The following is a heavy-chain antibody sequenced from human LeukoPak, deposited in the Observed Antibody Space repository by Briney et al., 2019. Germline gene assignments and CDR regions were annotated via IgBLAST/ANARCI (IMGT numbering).Heavy chain of an antibody. CDR3: AREVRLMNYYDSSGYYRY. Sequence: PGGSLRLSCAASGFTFSDYWIHWVRQAPGKGLVWVSRINTDGSITNYADSVKGRFSISRDNAKNSLYLQMNSLRAEDTAVYYCAREVRLMNYYDSSGYYRYWGQGTLVTVSS. CDR2: INTDGSIT. J-gene: IGHJ4*02. CDR1: GFTFSDYW. D-gene: IGHD3-22*01. V-gene: IGHV3-74*01.